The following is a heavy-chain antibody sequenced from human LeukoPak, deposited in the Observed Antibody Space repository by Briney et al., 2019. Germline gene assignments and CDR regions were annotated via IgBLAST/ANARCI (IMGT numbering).Heavy chain of an antibody. Sequence: ASVKVSCKASGGTFSSYAISWVRQAPGQGLEWMGGIIPIFGTANYAQKFQGRVTITTDESTSTAYMELSSLRSEDTAVYYCARMYSSGWPLECLDIWGQGTMVTVSS. CDR3: ARMYSSGWPLECLDI. J-gene: IGHJ3*02. D-gene: IGHD6-19*01. CDR1: GGTFSSYA. CDR2: IIPIFGTA. V-gene: IGHV1-69*05.